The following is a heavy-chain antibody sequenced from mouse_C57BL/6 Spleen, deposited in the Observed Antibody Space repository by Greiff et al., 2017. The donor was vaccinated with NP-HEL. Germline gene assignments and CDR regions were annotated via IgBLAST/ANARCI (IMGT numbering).Heavy chain of an antibody. CDR3: ARFGNYLYYAMDY. CDR2: IYPGDGDT. V-gene: IGHV1-82*01. D-gene: IGHD2-1*01. Sequence: QVQLKESGPELVKPGASVKISCKASGYAFSSSWMNWVQQRPGKGLEWIGRIYPGDGDTNYNGKFKGKATLTADKSSNTAYMQLSSLTSEDSAVYCCARFGNYLYYAMDYWGQGTSVTGSS. J-gene: IGHJ4*01. CDR1: GYAFSSSW.